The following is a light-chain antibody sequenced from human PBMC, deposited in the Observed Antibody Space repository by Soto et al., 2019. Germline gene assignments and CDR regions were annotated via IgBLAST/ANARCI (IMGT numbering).Light chain of an antibody. CDR1: QRLLHSNGYIY. CDR2: LVS. J-gene: IGKJ1*01. CDR3: MQALQIPQT. Sequence: EMTQSPLSLPVTPGEPASISCRSSQRLLHSNGYIYLDWYLQKPGQSPQLLIYLVSNRASGVPDRFSGSGSGTDFTLKISRVEAEDVGVYYCMQALQIPQTFGQGTKVDIK. V-gene: IGKV2-28*01.